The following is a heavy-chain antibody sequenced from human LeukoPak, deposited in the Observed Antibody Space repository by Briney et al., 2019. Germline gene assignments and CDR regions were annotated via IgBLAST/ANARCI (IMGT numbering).Heavy chain of an antibody. Sequence: PGGSLRLSCAASGFTFSSYGMHWVRQAPGKGLEWVAFIRYDGSNKYYADSVKGRSTISRDNSKNTLYLQMNSLRAEDTAVYYCAKDGYYYDSSGYFDYWGQGTLVTVSS. CDR1: GFTFSSYG. V-gene: IGHV3-30*02. J-gene: IGHJ4*02. CDR3: AKDGYYYDSSGYFDY. D-gene: IGHD3-22*01. CDR2: IRYDGSNK.